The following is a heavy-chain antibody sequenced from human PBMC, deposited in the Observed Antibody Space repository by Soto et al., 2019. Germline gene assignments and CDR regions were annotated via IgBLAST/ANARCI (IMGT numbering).Heavy chain of an antibody. CDR2: IYYSAST. CDR1: GASINSGDYH. CDR3: ARDSRTPSGGMDV. Sequence: SETLSLTCTVSGASINSGDYHWTWIRQFPGKGLEWIGGIYYSASTYYNPALVSRLTISLDTSKNQFSLKLTSVTAADTAVYYCARDSRTPSGGMDVWGQGTTVTVSS. J-gene: IGHJ6*02. V-gene: IGHV4-30-4*01.